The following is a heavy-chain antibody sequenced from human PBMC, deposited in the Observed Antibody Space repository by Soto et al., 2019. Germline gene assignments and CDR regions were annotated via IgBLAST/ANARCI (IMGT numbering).Heavy chain of an antibody. CDR1: GFTFSSYA. J-gene: IGHJ6*02. CDR2: ISGSGGST. CDR3: AKVGYSYGYRTQVYYYGMDV. Sequence: EVQLLESGGGLVQPGGSLRLSCAASGFTFSSYAMSWVRQAPGKGLEWVSAISGSGGSTYYADSVKGRFTISRDNSKNTLYLQMNSLRAEDTAVYYCAKVGYSYGYRTQVYYYGMDVWGQGTTVTVSS. V-gene: IGHV3-23*01. D-gene: IGHD5-18*01.